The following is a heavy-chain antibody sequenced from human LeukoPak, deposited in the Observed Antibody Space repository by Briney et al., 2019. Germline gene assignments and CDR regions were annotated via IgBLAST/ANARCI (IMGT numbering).Heavy chain of an antibody. CDR2: IIPIFGTA. D-gene: IGHD3-3*01. CDR1: GGTFSSYA. J-gene: IGHJ4*02. CDR3: ARDLGEFWSGYYAPGY. V-gene: IGHV1-69*05. Sequence: SVKVSCKASGGTFSSYAISWVRQAPGQGLEWMGGIIPIFGTANYAQKFQGRVTITTDESTSTAYMELSSARSEDKAVYYCARDLGEFWSGYYAPGYWGQGTLITVSS.